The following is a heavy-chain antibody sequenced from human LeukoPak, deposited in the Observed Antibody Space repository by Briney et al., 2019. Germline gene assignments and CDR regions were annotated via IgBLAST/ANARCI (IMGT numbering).Heavy chain of an antibody. Sequence: SETLSLTCTVSGGSISSSSYYWGWIRQPPGKGLEWIGSIYYSGSTYYNPSLKSRVTISVDTSKNQFSLKLSSVTAADTAVYYCARISEGIDYWGQGTLVTVSS. V-gene: IGHV4-39*01. CDR3: ARISEGIDY. CDR2: IYYSGST. J-gene: IGHJ4*02. D-gene: IGHD2-15*01. CDR1: GGSISSSSYY.